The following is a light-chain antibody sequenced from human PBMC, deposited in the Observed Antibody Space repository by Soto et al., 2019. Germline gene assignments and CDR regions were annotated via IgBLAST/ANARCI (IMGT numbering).Light chain of an antibody. CDR1: QTISSW. J-gene: IGKJ4*01. CDR2: TAS. V-gene: IGKV1-12*01. Sequence: DIHMTQSPSALSGSVGDRFTITCRASQTISSWLAWYQHKPGKAPKLLISTASSLQSGVPSRFRGSGSGTEFTLTISSLQPEDFETYYCQQANSFPLTFGGGTKVDIK. CDR3: QQANSFPLT.